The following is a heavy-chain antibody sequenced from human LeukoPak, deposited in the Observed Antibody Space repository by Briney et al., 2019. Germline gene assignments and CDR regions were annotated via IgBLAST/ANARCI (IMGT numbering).Heavy chain of an antibody. CDR1: GYTLTELS. Sequence: ASVKVSCKVSGYTLTELSMHWVRQAPGKGLEWMGGFDPEDGETIYAQKFQGRVTMTEDTSTDTAYMELSSLRSEDTAVYYCATDNFPEGYYIRWGQGTLVTVSS. D-gene: IGHD3-3*01. CDR2: FDPEDGET. V-gene: IGHV1-24*01. CDR3: ATDNFPEGYYIR. J-gene: IGHJ4*02.